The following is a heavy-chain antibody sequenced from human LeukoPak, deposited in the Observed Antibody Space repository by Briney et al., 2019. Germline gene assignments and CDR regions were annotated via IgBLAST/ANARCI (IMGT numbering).Heavy chain of an antibody. CDR1: GYTFTSYG. J-gene: IGHJ3*02. CDR3: ARNGYRLEWLEVAFDI. V-gene: IGHV1-2*02. D-gene: IGHD6-19*01. Sequence: ASVKVSCKASGYTFTSYGISWVRQAPGQGLEWMGWINPNSGGTNYAQKFQGRVTMTRDTSISTAYMELSRLRSDDTAVYYCARNGYRLEWLEVAFDIWGQGTMVTVSS. CDR2: INPNSGGT.